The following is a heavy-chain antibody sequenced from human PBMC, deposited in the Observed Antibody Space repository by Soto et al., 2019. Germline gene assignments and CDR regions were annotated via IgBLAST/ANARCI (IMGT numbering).Heavy chain of an antibody. D-gene: IGHD2-2*01. CDR1: GGSFSGYY. CDR3: ARGGGWGIVVVPAATNWFDP. Sequence: QVQLQQWGAGLLKPSETLSLTCAVYGGSFSGYYWRWIRQPPGKGLEWIGELNHSGSTNYNPSLKSRVTISVDTSKNQFSLKLSSVTAADTAVYYCARGGGWGIVVVPAATNWFDPWGQGTLVTVSS. J-gene: IGHJ5*02. V-gene: IGHV4-34*01. CDR2: LNHSGST.